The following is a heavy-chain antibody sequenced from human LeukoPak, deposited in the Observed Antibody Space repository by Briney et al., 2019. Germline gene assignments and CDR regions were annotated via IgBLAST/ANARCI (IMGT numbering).Heavy chain of an antibody. CDR3: ARGPYCSSTSCYTAYYYYGMDV. CDR1: GFTFSDYY. D-gene: IGHD2-2*02. Sequence: NPGESLRLSCAASGFTFSDYYMSWIRQAPGKGLEWVSYISSSGSTIYYADSVKGRFTISRDNAKNSLYLQMNSLRAEDTAVYYCARGPYCSSTSCYTAYYYYGMDVWGQGTTVTVSS. J-gene: IGHJ6*02. V-gene: IGHV3-11*01. CDR2: ISSSGSTI.